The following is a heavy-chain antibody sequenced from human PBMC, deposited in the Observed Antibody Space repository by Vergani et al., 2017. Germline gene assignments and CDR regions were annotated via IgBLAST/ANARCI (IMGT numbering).Heavy chain of an antibody. D-gene: IGHD2-15*01. CDR2: MDYSGST. CDR1: GDSVISTDYH. Sequence: QVQLQESGPGLVKPSETLSLTCTVSGDSVISTDYHWGWIRQPPGKGLGWIGSMDYSGSTSYNPSPESRISISFETPKNQFSLRLTSVTAADTAVYYCASKRGACRAAYCHSYDFWGPGTLVGVSS. CDR3: ASKRGACRAAYCHSYDF. V-gene: IGHV4-39*01. J-gene: IGHJ4*02.